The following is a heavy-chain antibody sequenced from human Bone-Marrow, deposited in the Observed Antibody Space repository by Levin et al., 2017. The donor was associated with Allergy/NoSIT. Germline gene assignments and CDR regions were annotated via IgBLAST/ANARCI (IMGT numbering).Heavy chain of an antibody. CDR3: VHSLRIGRRGANMYYFDR. Sequence: SGPTLVKPTQTLTLTCTLSGSSLSTNGVAVGWIRQPPGKALEWLALIYWDDDKLHSPSLQNRPTITMDTSKTLVVLTMANIDPMDTATYYCVHSLRIGRRGANMYYFDRWGQGTLVTVSS. CDR2: IYWDDDK. D-gene: IGHD4/OR15-4a*01. CDR1: GSSLSTNGVA. V-gene: IGHV2-5*02. J-gene: IGHJ4*02.